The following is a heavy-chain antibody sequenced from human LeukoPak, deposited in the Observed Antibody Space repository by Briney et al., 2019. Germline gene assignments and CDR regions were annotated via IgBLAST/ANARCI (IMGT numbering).Heavy chain of an antibody. J-gene: IGHJ4*02. CDR1: GFTFSSYS. Sequence: TGGSLRLSCAASGFTFSSYSMNWVRQAPGKGLEWVSYISSSSSTIYYADSVKGRFTISRDNAKNSLYLQMNSLRAEDTAVYYCARDNRGDYVKEPYFDYWGQGTLVTVSS. D-gene: IGHD4-17*01. CDR2: ISSSSSTI. V-gene: IGHV3-48*01. CDR3: ARDNRGDYVKEPYFDY.